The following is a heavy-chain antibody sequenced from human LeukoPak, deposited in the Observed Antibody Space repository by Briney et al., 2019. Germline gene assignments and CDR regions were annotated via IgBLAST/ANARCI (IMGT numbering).Heavy chain of an antibody. D-gene: IGHD6-19*01. CDR1: GFTFSSYG. CDR3: ARAHPSGWFYFDY. Sequence: GGSLRLSCAASGFTFSSYGMNWVRQAPGKGLEWVSYISSSGSTIYYADSVKGRFTMSRDNAKNSLYLQMNSLRAEDTAVYYCARAHPSGWFYFDYWGQGTLVTVSS. V-gene: IGHV3-48*03. J-gene: IGHJ4*02. CDR2: ISSSGSTI.